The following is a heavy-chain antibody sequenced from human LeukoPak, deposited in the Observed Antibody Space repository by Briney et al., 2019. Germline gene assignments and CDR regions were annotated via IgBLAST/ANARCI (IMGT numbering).Heavy chain of an antibody. CDR2: IYYNGKT. CDR3: ARGGRFVVVVAATRVIDY. V-gene: IGHV4-39*01. Sequence: SETLSLTCTVSGGSVTYTNYYWGWIRQPPGKGLQWIGVIYYNGKTYYNPSLKSRVTVAVDTSKNQFSLKLSSVTAADTAVYYCARGGRFVVVVAATRVIDYWGQGTLVTVSS. J-gene: IGHJ4*02. CDR1: GGSVTYTNYY. D-gene: IGHD2-15*01.